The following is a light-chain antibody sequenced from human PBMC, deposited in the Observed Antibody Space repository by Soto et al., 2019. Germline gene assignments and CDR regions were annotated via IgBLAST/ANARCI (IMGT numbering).Light chain of an antibody. V-gene: IGLV3-21*02. CDR1: NIGVKS. CDR3: SSYAGSSNV. J-gene: IGLJ1*01. CDR2: DDS. Sequence: SYELTQPPSVSVAPGQTAKITCGGENIGVKSVNWYLQKPGQAPVLVVYDDSDRPSGIPERFSGSNSNDGATLTISRVEAGDEADYYCSSYAGSSNVFGTGTKVTVL.